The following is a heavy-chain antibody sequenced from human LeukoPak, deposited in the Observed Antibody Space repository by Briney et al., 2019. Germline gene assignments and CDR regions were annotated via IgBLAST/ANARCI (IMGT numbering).Heavy chain of an antibody. Sequence: ASVKVSCKASGCTFSSYAISWVRQAPGQGLEWMGRIVPILGIANYAQKFQGRVTITADKSTSTAYMELSSLRSEDTAVYYCASTTGYGDHGYYYGMDVWGQGTTVTVSS. CDR1: GCTFSSYA. D-gene: IGHD4-17*01. V-gene: IGHV1-69*04. J-gene: IGHJ6*02. CDR3: ASTTGYGDHGYYYGMDV. CDR2: IVPILGIA.